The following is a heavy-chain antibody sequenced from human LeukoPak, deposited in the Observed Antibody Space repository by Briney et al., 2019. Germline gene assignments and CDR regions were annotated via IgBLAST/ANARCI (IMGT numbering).Heavy chain of an antibody. CDR3: ARDRGLPSY. V-gene: IGHV1-69*04. Sequence: SVKVSCKASGGTFSSYTFSWVRQAPGQGLEWMRRIIPILGIANYAQKFQGRVTITADKSTSTAYMELSSLRSEDTAVYYCARDRGLPSYWGQGTLVTASS. CDR1: GGTFSSYT. J-gene: IGHJ4*02. CDR2: IIPILGIA. D-gene: IGHD5-12*01.